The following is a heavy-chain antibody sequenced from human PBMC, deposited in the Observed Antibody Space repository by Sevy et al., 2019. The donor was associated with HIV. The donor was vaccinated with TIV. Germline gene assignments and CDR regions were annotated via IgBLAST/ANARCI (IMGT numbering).Heavy chain of an antibody. V-gene: IGHV3-49*04. J-gene: IGHJ6*02. CDR2: IRSKAYGGTT. Sequence: GGSLRLSCTASGFTFGDYAMSWVRQAPGKGLEWVGFIRSKAYGGTTEYAASVKGRFTISRDDSKSIAYLQMNSLKTEDTAMYYCTGAPYYDFWSGYYYYYGMDVWGQGTTVTVSS. CDR1: GFTFGDYA. D-gene: IGHD3-3*01. CDR3: TGAPYYDFWSGYYYYYGMDV.